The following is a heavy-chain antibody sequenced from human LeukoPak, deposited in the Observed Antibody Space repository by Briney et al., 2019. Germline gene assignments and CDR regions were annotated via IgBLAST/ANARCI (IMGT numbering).Heavy chain of an antibody. D-gene: IGHD2-2*01. J-gene: IGHJ4*02. V-gene: IGHV3-33*03. CDR2: IWFNGGKK. CDR1: GFTFTKYG. CDR3: ARHGEGVDVVVPAADFDS. Sequence: GGSLRLSCAASGFTFTKYGMHWVRQAPGKGLEWVAGIWFNGGKKYFPDSVKGRFTISRDNSKNTVYLQMNSLKVEDTAVYYCARHGEGVDVVVPAADFDSWGQGALVTVSS.